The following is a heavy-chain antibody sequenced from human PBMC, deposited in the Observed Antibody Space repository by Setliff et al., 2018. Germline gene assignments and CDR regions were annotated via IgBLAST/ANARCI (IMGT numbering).Heavy chain of an antibody. V-gene: IGHV1-18*01. J-gene: IGHJ4*02. D-gene: IGHD3-10*01. CDR2: ISGYNGNT. CDR3: ARRPRAVYGSGRRNWFLDY. Sequence: ASVKVSCKTSGYTFINYGLSWMRQAPGQGLEWMGWISGYNGNTDYAQNFQGRVTMTADTSTSTAYMELRSLTSDDTAVYYCARRPRAVYGSGRRNWFLDYWGQGTLVTVSS. CDR1: GYTFINYG.